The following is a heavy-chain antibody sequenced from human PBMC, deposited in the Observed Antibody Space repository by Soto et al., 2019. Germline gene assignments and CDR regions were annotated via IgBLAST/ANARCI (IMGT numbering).Heavy chain of an antibody. Sequence: QITLNESGPPVVRPTEALTLTCRFSGFSLTTSGVGVGWIRQSPGQAPEWLALIYWDDDKRYSASLKSRLTITKDTSKNQVVLTVSDLDPTDTATYYCAHRVLRTVFGLVTTTAIYFDFWGQGTPVAVSS. V-gene: IGHV2-5*02. CDR2: IYWDDDK. J-gene: IGHJ4*02. CDR3: AHRVLRTVFGLVTTTAIYFDF. CDR1: GFSLTTSGVG. D-gene: IGHD3-3*01.